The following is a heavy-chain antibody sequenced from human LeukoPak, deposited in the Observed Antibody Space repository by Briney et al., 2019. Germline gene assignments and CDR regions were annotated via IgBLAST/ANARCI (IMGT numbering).Heavy chain of an antibody. Sequence: PSETLSLTCTVSGGSISSYYWSRIRQPPGKGLEWIGYIYTSGSTNYNPSLKSRVTISVDTSKNQFSLKLSSVTAADTAVYYCARLSVVVPAATLYYYYYMDVWGKGTTVTVSS. CDR1: GGSISSYY. D-gene: IGHD2-2*01. CDR3: ARLSVVVPAATLYYYYYMDV. J-gene: IGHJ6*03. V-gene: IGHV4-4*09. CDR2: IYTSGST.